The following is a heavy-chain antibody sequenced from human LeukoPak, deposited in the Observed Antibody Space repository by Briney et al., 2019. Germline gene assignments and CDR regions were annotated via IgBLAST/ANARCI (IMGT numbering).Heavy chain of an antibody. Sequence: GGSLRLSCAASGFTFDDYGMSWVRQAPGKGLEWVSGINWNGGSTGYADSVKGRFTISRDNAKNSLYLQMNSLRAEDTAVYYCARARPELLWFGESPYWYFDLWGRGTLVTVSS. CDR3: ARARPELLWFGESPYWYFDL. J-gene: IGHJ2*01. V-gene: IGHV3-20*04. D-gene: IGHD3-10*01. CDR2: INWNGGST. CDR1: GFTFDDYG.